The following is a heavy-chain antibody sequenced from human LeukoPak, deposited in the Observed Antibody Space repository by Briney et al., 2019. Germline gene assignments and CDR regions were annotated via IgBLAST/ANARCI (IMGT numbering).Heavy chain of an antibody. CDR3: ARAMSSELRDAFDI. Sequence: SETLSLTCTVSGGSISSYYWSWIRQPPGKGLEWIGYIYYSGSTNYNPSLKSRVTISVDTSKNQFSLKLSSVTAADTAVYYCARAMSSELRDAFDIWGQGTMVTVSS. CDR1: GGSISSYY. J-gene: IGHJ3*02. CDR2: IYYSGST. V-gene: IGHV4-59*01. D-gene: IGHD1-26*01.